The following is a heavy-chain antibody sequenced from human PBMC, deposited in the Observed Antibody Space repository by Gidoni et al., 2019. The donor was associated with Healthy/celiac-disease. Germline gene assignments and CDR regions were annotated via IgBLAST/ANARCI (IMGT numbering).Heavy chain of an antibody. V-gene: IGHV1-58*01. CDR3: AADTSGSLTVVDY. CDR2: IVVGSGNT. D-gene: IGHD1-26*01. Sequence: QMPMVQSGPEGKKPGASGKVSCKASGFSLTSSGVQWVRQARGQRLEWIGWIVVGSGNTNYAQKSQERVTITRDMSTSTAYMELSSLRSEDTAVYYCAADTSGSLTVVDYWGQGTLATVSS. CDR1: GFSLTSSG. J-gene: IGHJ4*02.